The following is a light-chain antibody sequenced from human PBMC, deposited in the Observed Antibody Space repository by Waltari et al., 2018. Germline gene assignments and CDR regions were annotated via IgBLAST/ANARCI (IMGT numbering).Light chain of an antibody. V-gene: IGLV2-14*01. CDR3: SSYTSSTTLGV. CDR2: EVS. J-gene: IGLJ2*01. Sequence: QSALTPPASVSGSPGQSITISCTGTTSDVGGYNYFPWYQQHPGKAPKLMISEVSNRPSGVSNRFSGSKSGNTASLTISGLQAEDEADYYCSSYTSSTTLGVFGGGTKLTVL. CDR1: TSDVGGYNY.